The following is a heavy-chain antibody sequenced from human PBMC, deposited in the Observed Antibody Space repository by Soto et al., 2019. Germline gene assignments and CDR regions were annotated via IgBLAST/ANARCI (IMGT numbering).Heavy chain of an antibody. J-gene: IGHJ4*02. CDR2: IYHSGST. CDR1: GGSISSDNW. Sequence: QVQLQESGPGLVKPSGTLSLTCAVSGGSISSDNWWSWVRRSPGKGLEWIGEIYHSGSTNYNPSLKSRVTISVDKSRNQFSLTLISVTAADTAVYYCARARSGSVVRFDYWGQGTLVTVSS. CDR3: ARARSGSVVRFDY. D-gene: IGHD1-26*01. V-gene: IGHV4-4*02.